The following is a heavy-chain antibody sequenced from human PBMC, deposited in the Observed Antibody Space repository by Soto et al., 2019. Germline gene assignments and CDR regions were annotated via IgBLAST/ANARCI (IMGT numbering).Heavy chain of an antibody. V-gene: IGHV3-30*18. J-gene: IGHJ6*02. CDR1: GFTFSSYG. CDR3: AKDSTGEYYYGMDV. CDR2: ISYDGSNK. Sequence: QVQLVESGGGVVQPGRSLRLSCAASGFTFSSYGMHWVRQAPGKGLEWVAVISYDGSNKYYADSVKGRFTISRDNSKNTLYLQMNSLRAEDTAVYYCAKDSTGEYYYGMDVWGQGTTVTVSS. D-gene: IGHD3-3*02.